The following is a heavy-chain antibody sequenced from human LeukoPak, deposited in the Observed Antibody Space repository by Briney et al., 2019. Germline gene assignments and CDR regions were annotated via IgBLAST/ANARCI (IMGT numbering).Heavy chain of an antibody. D-gene: IGHD5-24*01. CDR1: GGSISSSSYY. CDR3: AREGGWLRAFDY. Sequence: PSETLSLTCTVSGGSISSSSYYWGWIRQPPGKGLEWIGSIYYSGSTYYNPSLKSRVTMSVDTSKNQFSLKLSSVTAADTAVYYCAREGGWLRAFDYWGQGTLVTVSS. CDR2: IYYSGST. V-gene: IGHV4-39*07. J-gene: IGHJ4*02.